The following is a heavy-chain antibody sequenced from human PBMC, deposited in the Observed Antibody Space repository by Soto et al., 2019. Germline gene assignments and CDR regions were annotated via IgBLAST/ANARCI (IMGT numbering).Heavy chain of an antibody. J-gene: IGHJ5*02. Sequence: GASVKVSCTASGYTFTTYTIQWVRQAPGQRLEWMGWINAGNGETKYSQNFQGRVTITRDTSASTAYMELNSLRSEDTAVYYCARSTTSCYSLCWFDPWGQGTLVTVSS. CDR1: GYTFTTYT. V-gene: IGHV1-3*01. D-gene: IGHD2-2*02. CDR3: ARSTTSCYSLCWFDP. CDR2: INAGNGET.